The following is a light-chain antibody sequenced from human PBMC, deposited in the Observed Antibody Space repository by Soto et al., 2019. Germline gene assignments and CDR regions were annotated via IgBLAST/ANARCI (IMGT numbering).Light chain of an antibody. Sequence: EIVVTQSPATLPLSPGERATLSCRASQSVSSYLAWYQQKPGQAPRLLIYDASNRDTGIPARFSGSGAGTDCTRTISSLEPEDVAVYYCQQRSNWPPTFGQGTRLEIK. CDR2: DAS. V-gene: IGKV3-11*01. CDR1: QSVSSY. CDR3: QQRSNWPPT. J-gene: IGKJ5*01.